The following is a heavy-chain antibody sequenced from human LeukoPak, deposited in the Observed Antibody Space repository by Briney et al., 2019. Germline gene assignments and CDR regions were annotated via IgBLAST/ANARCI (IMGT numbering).Heavy chain of an antibody. CDR2: ISSRGTST. J-gene: IGHJ4*02. Sequence: PGGSLRLSCAASGFTFSSYAMSWVRQAPGKGLEWVSAISSRGTSTYYADSVSGQFTISRDDSKNTLYLQMNSLRAEDTAVYYCAKERDYYDSSGYFDFWGQGTLVIVSS. CDR1: GFTFSSYA. V-gene: IGHV3-23*01. CDR3: AKERDYYDSSGYFDF. D-gene: IGHD3-22*01.